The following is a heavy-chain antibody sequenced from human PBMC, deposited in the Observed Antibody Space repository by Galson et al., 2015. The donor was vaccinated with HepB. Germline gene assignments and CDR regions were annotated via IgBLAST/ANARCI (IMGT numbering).Heavy chain of an antibody. CDR1: GYTFTSYG. V-gene: IGHV1-18*01. D-gene: IGHD2-2*01. CDR3: ARGVSLLWRGVPSNRADY. J-gene: IGHJ4*02. CDR2: ISAYNGNT. Sequence: SCKASGYTFTSYGISWVRQAPGQGLEWMGWISAYNGNTNYAQKLQGRVTMTTDTSTSTAYMELRSLRSDDTAVYYCARGVSLLWRGVPSNRADYWGQGTLVTVSS.